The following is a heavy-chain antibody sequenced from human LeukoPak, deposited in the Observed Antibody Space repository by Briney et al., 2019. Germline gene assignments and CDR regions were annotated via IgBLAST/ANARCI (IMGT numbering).Heavy chain of an antibody. Sequence: GGSLRLSCAASGFTFSSYAMSWVRQAPGKGLEWVSAISGSGGSTYYADSVKGRFTISRDNSKNTLYLQMNSLRAEDTAVYYCVKPYGSGSYYTDFDYWGQGTLVTVSS. CDR2: ISGSGGST. J-gene: IGHJ4*02. V-gene: IGHV3-23*01. D-gene: IGHD3-10*01. CDR3: VKPYGSGSYYTDFDY. CDR1: GFTFSSYA.